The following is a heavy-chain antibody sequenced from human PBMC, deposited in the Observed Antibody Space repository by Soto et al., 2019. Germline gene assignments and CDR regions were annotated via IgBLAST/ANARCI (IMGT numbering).Heavy chain of an antibody. V-gene: IGHV1-69*13. CDR2: IIPIFGTA. CDR1: GGTFSSYA. Sequence: SSVKVSCKASGGTFSSYAISWVRQAPGQGLEWMGGIIPIFGTANYAQKFQGRVTITPDESTSTAYMELSRLRSEDTAVYYCATSRRIVTTARFDYPCQRTRGIVSA. J-gene: IGHJ4*02. CDR3: ATSRRIVTTARFDY. D-gene: IGHD4-17*01.